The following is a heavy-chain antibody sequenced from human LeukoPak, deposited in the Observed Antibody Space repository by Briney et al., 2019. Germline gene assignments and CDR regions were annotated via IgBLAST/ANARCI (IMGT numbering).Heavy chain of an antibody. CDR3: ARAEVDCSSTSCYPENWFDT. D-gene: IGHD2-2*01. J-gene: IGHJ5*02. CDR1: GYTFTGYY. Sequence: ASVKVSCKASGYTFTGYYMHWVRQAPGQGLEWMGWINPNSGGTNYAQKFQGRVTMTRDTSISTAYMELSRLRSDDTAVYYCARAEVDCSSTSCYPENWFDTWGQGTLVTVSS. V-gene: IGHV1-2*02. CDR2: INPNSGGT.